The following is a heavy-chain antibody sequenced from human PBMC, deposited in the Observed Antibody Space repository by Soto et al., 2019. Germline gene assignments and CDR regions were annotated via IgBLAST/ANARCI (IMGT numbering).Heavy chain of an antibody. CDR1: GFTVSSYH. Sequence: VQLVESGGGLIQPGGSLRLSCAASGFTVSSYHMTWVRQAPGRGPEWVSTIYLGGNTYYADSVKGRFTISRDNSMNMLYLQMNSLRAEDTAVYYCARGVDTANVGNWGQGTLVTVSS. J-gene: IGHJ4*02. CDR2: IYLGGNT. D-gene: IGHD5-18*01. CDR3: ARGVDTANVGN. V-gene: IGHV3-53*01.